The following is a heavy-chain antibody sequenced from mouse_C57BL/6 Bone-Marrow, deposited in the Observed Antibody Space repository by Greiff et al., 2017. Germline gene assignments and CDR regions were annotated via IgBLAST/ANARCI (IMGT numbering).Heavy chain of an antibody. Sequence: VMLVESGAELVRPGASVKLSCKASGYTFTDYYINWVKQRPGQGLEWIARIYPGSGNTYYNEKFRGKATLTAEKSSSTAYMQLSSLTSEDSAVYFCARVVFYAMDYWGQGTSVTVSS. J-gene: IGHJ4*01. D-gene: IGHD1-1*02. CDR3: ARVVFYAMDY. CDR2: IYPGSGNT. CDR1: GYTFTDYY. V-gene: IGHV1-76*01.